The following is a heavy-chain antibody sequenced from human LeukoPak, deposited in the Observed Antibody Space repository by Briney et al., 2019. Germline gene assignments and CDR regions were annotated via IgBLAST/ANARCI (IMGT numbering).Heavy chain of an antibody. J-gene: IGHJ1*01. CDR3: ARVGERDCSGGSCYSAEYFQH. CDR1: GYTFTSYG. D-gene: IGHD2-15*01. Sequence: ASVKVSCKASGYTFTSYGISWVRQAPGQGLEWMGWISAYNGNTNYAQKLQGRVTMTTDTSTSTAYMELRSLRSDDTAVYYCARVGERDCSGGSCYSAEYFQHWGQGTLVTVSS. CDR2: ISAYNGNT. V-gene: IGHV1-18*01.